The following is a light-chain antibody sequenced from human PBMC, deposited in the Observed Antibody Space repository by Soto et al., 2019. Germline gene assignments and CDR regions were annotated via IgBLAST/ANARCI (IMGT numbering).Light chain of an antibody. V-gene: IGKV3-11*01. Sequence: EIVLTQSPATLSLSPGERATLSCRASQSVSSYLAGYQQKPGQAPRLLIYDASNRATGIPARFSGSGSGTDFTLTISSLEPEDFAVYYCQQRSNWQTFGQGTKVDIK. CDR2: DAS. CDR1: QSVSSY. J-gene: IGKJ1*01. CDR3: QQRSNWQT.